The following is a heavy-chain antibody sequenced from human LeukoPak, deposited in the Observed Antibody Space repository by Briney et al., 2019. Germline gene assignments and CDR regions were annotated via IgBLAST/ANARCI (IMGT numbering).Heavy chain of an antibody. CDR1: GGSISSSSYY. CDR2: IYYSGST. CDR3: ARGGGIAAADASNWFDP. J-gene: IGHJ5*02. V-gene: IGHV4-39*07. D-gene: IGHD6-13*01. Sequence: PSETLSLTCTVSGGSISSSSYYWGWIRQPPGKGLEWIGSIYYSGSTYYNPSLKSRVTISVDTSKNQFSLKLSSVTAADTAVYYCARGGGIAAADASNWFDPWGQGTLVTVSS.